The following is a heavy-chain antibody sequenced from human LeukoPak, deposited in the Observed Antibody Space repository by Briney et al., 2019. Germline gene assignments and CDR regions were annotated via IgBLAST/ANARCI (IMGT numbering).Heavy chain of an antibody. V-gene: IGHV4-4*02. CDR1: GDSISSSNW. J-gene: IGHJ4*02. Sequence: SETLSLTCEVSGDSISSSNWWSWVRQPPGKGLEWIGEIYHSGNTNYNPSLKSRVTMSVDKSKNQFSLNLSSVTAADTAVYYCARGGGDGSPLPSFDYWGQGTLVTVSS. CDR3: ARGGGDGSPLPSFDY. D-gene: IGHD5-24*01. CDR2: IYHSGNT.